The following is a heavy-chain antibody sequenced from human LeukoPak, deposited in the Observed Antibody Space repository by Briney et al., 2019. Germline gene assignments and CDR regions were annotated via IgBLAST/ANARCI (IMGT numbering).Heavy chain of an antibody. CDR1: GFTFDDYA. D-gene: IGHD5-18*01. Sequence: PGGSLRLSCAASGFTFDDYAMHWVRQASGKGLEWVSHISWDGGSTHYADSVEGRFTISRDNRENSLYLQMNSLRAEDTALYYCAKDRRSGYSYGPTHWYFDLWGRGTLVTVSS. CDR3: AKDRRSGYSYGPTHWYFDL. V-gene: IGHV3-43D*03. CDR2: ISWDGGST. J-gene: IGHJ2*01.